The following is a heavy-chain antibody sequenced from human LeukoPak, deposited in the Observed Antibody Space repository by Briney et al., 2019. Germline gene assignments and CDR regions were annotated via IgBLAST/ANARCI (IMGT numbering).Heavy chain of an antibody. J-gene: IGHJ4*02. CDR3: AKVVVSGNGDYFDF. CDR2: ISGSGETI. V-gene: IGHV3-23*01. Sequence: PGGSLRLSCAASGFTFSSSAMAWVRLAPGKGLEWVSSISGSGETIHYADSVKGRFPISRDNSKSTLSLQMNSLRAEDTATYYCAKVVVSGNGDYFDFWGQGTLVTVAS. CDR1: GFTFSSSA. D-gene: IGHD2-8*01.